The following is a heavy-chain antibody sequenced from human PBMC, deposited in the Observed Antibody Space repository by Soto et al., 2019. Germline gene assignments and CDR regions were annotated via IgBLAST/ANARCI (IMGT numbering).Heavy chain of an antibody. D-gene: IGHD2-21*01. V-gene: IGHV4-38-2*02. CDR3: GRVVEGATRHTDFDS. CDR1: GYSVSGPSY. CDR2: VYYSGGA. J-gene: IGHJ5*01. Sequence: SETLSLTCTVSGYSVSGPSYWGWIRQSPGKGPEWIANVYYSGGAHYNPSFKSRVTISVDTATNQVSLRMSSVTAADTAVYFCGRVVEGATRHTDFDSWGQGTLVTVSS.